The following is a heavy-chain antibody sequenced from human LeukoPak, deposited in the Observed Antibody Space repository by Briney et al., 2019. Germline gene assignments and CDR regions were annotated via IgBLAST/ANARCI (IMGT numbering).Heavy chain of an antibody. CDR3: ARVHRGIDLRRRTEYFQH. Sequence: KPSETLSLTCTVSGGSISSSSYYWGWIRQPPGKGLEWIGSIYYSGSTYYNPSLKSRVTISVDTSKNQFSLKLSSVTAADTAVYYCARVHRGIDLRRRTEYFQHWGQGTLVTVSS. CDR1: GGSISSSSYY. V-gene: IGHV4-39*07. D-gene: IGHD1-14*01. J-gene: IGHJ1*01. CDR2: IYYSGST.